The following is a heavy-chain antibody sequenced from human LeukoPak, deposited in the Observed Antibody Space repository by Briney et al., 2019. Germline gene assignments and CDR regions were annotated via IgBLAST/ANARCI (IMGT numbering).Heavy chain of an antibody. CDR3: ARGTVVTPNGPDY. D-gene: IGHD4-23*01. Sequence: ASVKVSCKASGYTFTGYYMHWVRQAPGQGLEWMGWINPNSGGTNYAQKFQGRVTMTRDTSISPAYMELSRLRSDDTAVYYCARGTVVTPNGPDYWGQGTLVTVSS. CDR1: GYTFTGYY. CDR2: INPNSGGT. V-gene: IGHV1-2*02. J-gene: IGHJ4*02.